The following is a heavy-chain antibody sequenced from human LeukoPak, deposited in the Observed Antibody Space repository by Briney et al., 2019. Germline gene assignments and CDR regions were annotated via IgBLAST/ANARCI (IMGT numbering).Heavy chain of an antibody. Sequence: QSGGSLRLSCAASGFTFRSYGMSWVRQAPGKGLEWVSTISGSGGSRYHADSVRGRFTISRDNSKNTLYLQMNSLRAEDTAVYYCAKSDDSSGYWGSHFDYWGQGTLVTVSS. V-gene: IGHV3-23*01. CDR3: AKSDDSSGYWGSHFDY. CDR2: ISGSGGSR. D-gene: IGHD3-22*01. CDR1: GFTFRSYG. J-gene: IGHJ4*02.